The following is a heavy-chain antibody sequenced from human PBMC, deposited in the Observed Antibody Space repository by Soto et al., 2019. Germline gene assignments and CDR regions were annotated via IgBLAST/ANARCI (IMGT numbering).Heavy chain of an antibody. Sequence: PGGSLRLSCAASGFTFSSYGMHWFRQAPGKGLEWVGFIRSKAYGGTTEYAASVKGRFTISRDDSKSIAYLQMNSLKTEDTAVCYCTRESIRAIVLVPAAPDYWGQGTLVTVSS. CDR2: IRSKAYGGTT. D-gene: IGHD2-2*01. CDR1: GFTFSSYG. V-gene: IGHV3-49*03. CDR3: TRESIRAIVLVPAAPDY. J-gene: IGHJ4*02.